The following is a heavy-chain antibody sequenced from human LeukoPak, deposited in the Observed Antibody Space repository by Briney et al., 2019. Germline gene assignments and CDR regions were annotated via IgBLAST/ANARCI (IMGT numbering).Heavy chain of an antibody. CDR1: GDSVSNNNAG. J-gene: IGHJ4*02. Sequence: SQTLSLTCAISGDSVSNNNAGWNWVRQSPSRGLEWLGRTYYRSTWYNDYAESVKSRITITPDTSKNQFSLQLNSVSPEDTAVYYCARVQHLGQGFPYWGQGTLVTVSS. CDR3: ARVQHLGQGFPY. CDR2: TYYRSTWYN. V-gene: IGHV6-1*01. D-gene: IGHD3-3*02.